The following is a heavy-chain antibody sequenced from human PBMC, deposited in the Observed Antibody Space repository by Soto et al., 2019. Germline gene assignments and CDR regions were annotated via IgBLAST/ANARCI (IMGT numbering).Heavy chain of an antibody. V-gene: IGHV1-8*01. D-gene: IGHD6-13*01. CDR1: GYTFTSYD. CDR3: ARGPSSWCLAGGWFDP. J-gene: IGHJ5*02. CDR2: MNPNSGNT. Sequence: ASVKVSCKASGYTFTSYDINCVRQAAGQRLEWMGWMNPNSGNTGYAQKFQGRVTMTRNTSISTAYMELSSLRSEDTAVYYCARGPSSWCLAGGWFDPWGQGTLVTGSS.